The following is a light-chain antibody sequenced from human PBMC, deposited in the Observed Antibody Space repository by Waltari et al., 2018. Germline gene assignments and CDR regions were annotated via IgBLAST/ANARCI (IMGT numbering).Light chain of an antibody. CDR3: QQYNDWPPTWT. V-gene: IGKV3-15*01. J-gene: IGKJ1*01. CDR1: QSIRSD. Sequence: EIVMTQSPATLSVSPGERAPLSCRASQSIRSDLAWYQQKPGQTPRLLIYGASTRATGIPARFSGSGSGTDFTLTISSLQSEDFAVYYCQQYNDWPPTWTFGQGTKVEI. CDR2: GAS.